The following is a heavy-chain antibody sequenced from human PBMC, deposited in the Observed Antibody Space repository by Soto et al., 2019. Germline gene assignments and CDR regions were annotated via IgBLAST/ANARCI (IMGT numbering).Heavy chain of an antibody. D-gene: IGHD3-10*01. CDR1: GGSFSSYY. V-gene: IGHV4-59*01. CDR3: ARGTMVRFGFYYYGMDV. CDR2: IFYSGTT. Sequence: SETLSLTCTVSGGSFSSYYWSWIRQSPGKGLEWIGYIFYSGTTSYNPSLKSRVTMSVDTSKNQFSLNLSSVTAADTALYFCARGTMVRFGFYYYGMDVWGQGTTVTVSS. J-gene: IGHJ6*02.